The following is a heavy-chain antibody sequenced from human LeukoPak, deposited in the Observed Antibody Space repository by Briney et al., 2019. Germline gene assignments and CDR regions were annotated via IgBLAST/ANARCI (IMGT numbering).Heavy chain of an antibody. J-gene: IGHJ3*02. V-gene: IGHV1-69*13. CDR3: ARVAREDIMITFGGVIVNEAFDI. CDR1: GGTFSSYA. CDR2: IIPIFGTA. Sequence: GASVKVSCKASGGTFSSYAISWVRQAPGQGLEWMGGIIPIFGTANYAQKFQGRVTITADESTSTAYMEPSSLRSEDTAVYYCARVAREDIMITFGGVIVNEAFDIWGQGTMVTVSS. D-gene: IGHD3-16*02.